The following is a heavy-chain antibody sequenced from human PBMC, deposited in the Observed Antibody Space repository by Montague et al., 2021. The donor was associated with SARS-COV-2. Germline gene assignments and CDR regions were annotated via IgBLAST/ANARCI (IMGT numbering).Heavy chain of an antibody. CDR1: GGSISSNNNY. CDR2: IYYSGTT. J-gene: IGHJ5*02. D-gene: IGHD3-10*01. V-gene: IGHV4-39*01. CDR3: ARSTATFGESHNWFAP. Sequence: SETLSLTCTVSGGSISSNNNYWGWIRQSAGKGLEWIGSIYYSGTTYYNPSLKSRVTISVDTSKNQFSLRLSSVTATDTSAYYCARSTATFGESHNWFAPWGQGTLVLVSS.